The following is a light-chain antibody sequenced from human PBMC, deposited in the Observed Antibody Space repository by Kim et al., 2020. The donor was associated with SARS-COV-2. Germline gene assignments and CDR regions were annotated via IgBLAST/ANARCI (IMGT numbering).Light chain of an antibody. Sequence: SVSPGQTASITCSGDKLGDKYACWYQQKPGQSPGLVIYQDSKRPSGIHERFSGSNSGNTATLTISGTQAMDEADYYCQAWDSSIWVFGGGTQLTVL. V-gene: IGLV3-1*01. J-gene: IGLJ3*02. CDR3: QAWDSSIWV. CDR2: QDS. CDR1: KLGDKY.